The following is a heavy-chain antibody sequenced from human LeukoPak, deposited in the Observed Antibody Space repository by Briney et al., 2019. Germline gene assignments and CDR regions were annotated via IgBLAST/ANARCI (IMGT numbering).Heavy chain of an antibody. V-gene: IGHV3-11*04. Sequence: PGGSLRLSCAASGFTFSDYYMSWIRQAPGKGLEWVSYISSSGTTIYYADSVKGRFTISWDNAKKSLYLQMNSLRAEDTAVYYCARSGKIYFDWLLDYWGQGTLVTVSS. J-gene: IGHJ4*02. D-gene: IGHD3-9*01. CDR1: GFTFSDYY. CDR2: ISSSGTTI. CDR3: ARSGKIYFDWLLDY.